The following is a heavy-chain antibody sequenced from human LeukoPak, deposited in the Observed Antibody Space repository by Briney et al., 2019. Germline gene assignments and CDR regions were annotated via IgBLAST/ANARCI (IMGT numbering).Heavy chain of an antibody. CDR1: GFTFSTYC. CDR3: VRDFRSADY. CDR2: ICPDGTVT. Sequence: GGSLRLSCAASGFTFSTYCMHWVRQAPGKGPMWVSRICPDGTVTNYADSVKARFIISRDNARNTVYLQMNSLRVKDTAVYYCVRDFRSADYWGQGTLVTVSS. J-gene: IGHJ4*02. V-gene: IGHV3-74*01.